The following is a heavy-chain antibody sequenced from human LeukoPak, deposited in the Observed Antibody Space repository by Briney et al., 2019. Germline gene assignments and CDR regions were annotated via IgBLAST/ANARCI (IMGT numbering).Heavy chain of an antibody. D-gene: IGHD3-3*01. V-gene: IGHV1-69*05. Sequence: AASVKVSCKASGGTFSSYAISWVRQAPGQGLEWMGGIIPIFGTANYAQKFQGRVTITTDESTSTAYMELSSLRSEDTAVYYCARDTISVTTPFQYYYYMDVWGKGTTVTVSS. CDR3: ARDTISVTTPFQYYYYMDV. J-gene: IGHJ6*03. CDR1: GGTFSSYA. CDR2: IIPIFGTA.